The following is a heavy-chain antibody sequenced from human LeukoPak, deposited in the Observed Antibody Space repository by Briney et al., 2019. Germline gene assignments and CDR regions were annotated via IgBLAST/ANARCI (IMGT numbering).Heavy chain of an antibody. CDR1: GGSFSGYY. J-gene: IGHJ4*02. CDR3: ARGSLPPRIVGATHLIY. CDR2: INLSGST. D-gene: IGHD1-26*01. Sequence: SETLSLTCAVYGGSFSGYYWSWIRQPPGKGLEWIGEINLSGSTNYNPSLKSRVTISVDTSKNQFSLKLSSVTAADTAVYYCARGSLPPRIVGATHLIYWGQGTLVTVSS. V-gene: IGHV4-34*01.